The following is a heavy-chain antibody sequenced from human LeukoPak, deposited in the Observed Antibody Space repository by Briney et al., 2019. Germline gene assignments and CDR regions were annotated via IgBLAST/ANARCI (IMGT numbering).Heavy chain of an antibody. D-gene: IGHD6-19*01. Sequence: APVKVSCKASGYTFTDYYIHWVRQAPGQGLEWMGWINPDSGGTNYAQKFQGRVTMTRDTSIRTAYMELSRLRSDDTAVYYCARVLFYSSGNKSNRVDYWGQGTLVTVSS. CDR3: ARVLFYSSGNKSNRVDY. V-gene: IGHV1-2*02. J-gene: IGHJ4*02. CDR2: INPDSGGT. CDR1: GYTFTDYY.